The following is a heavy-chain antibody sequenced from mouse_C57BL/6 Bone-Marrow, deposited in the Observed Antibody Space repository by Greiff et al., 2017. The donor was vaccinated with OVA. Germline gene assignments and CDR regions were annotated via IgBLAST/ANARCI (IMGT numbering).Heavy chain of an antibody. Sequence: VQLQQPGAELVKPGASVKLSCKASGYTFTSYWMHWVKQRPGRGLEWIGRIDPNSGGTKYNEKFKSKATLTVDKPSSTAYMQLSSLTSEDSAVYYCARSTLRLKAAIWYFDVWGTGTTVTVSS. CDR1: GYTFTSYW. V-gene: IGHV1-72*01. CDR2: IDPNSGGT. J-gene: IGHJ1*03. CDR3: ARSTLRLKAAIWYFDV. D-gene: IGHD1-3*01.